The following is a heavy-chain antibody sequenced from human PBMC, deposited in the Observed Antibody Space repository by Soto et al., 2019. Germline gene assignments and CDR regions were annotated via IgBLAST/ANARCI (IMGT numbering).Heavy chain of an antibody. V-gene: IGHV3-7*03. CDR2: IKQDGSEK. D-gene: IGHD3-16*01. CDR3: ATHNYGYIY. Sequence: AWRRLAYATWGMKYSIYCSSWVRQAPGKGLEWVANIKQDGSEKYYVDSVKGRFTISRDNAKNSLYLQMNSLRAEDTAVYYCATHNYGYIYWVQGTLVTVSS. CDR1: GMKYSIYC. J-gene: IGHJ4*02.